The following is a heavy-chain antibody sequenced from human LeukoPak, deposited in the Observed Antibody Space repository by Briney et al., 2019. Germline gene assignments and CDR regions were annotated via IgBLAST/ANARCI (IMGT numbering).Heavy chain of an antibody. D-gene: IGHD3-3*01. CDR2: INPNSGGT. CDR3: ARGSRLGVVERDAFDI. V-gene: IGHV1-2*02. J-gene: IGHJ3*02. Sequence: ASVKVSCKASGYTFTGYYMHWVRQAPGQRLEWMGWINPNSGGTNYAQKFQGRVTMTRDTSISTAYMELSRLRSDDTAVYYSARGSRLGVVERDAFDIWGKGTMVTVSS. CDR1: GYTFTGYY.